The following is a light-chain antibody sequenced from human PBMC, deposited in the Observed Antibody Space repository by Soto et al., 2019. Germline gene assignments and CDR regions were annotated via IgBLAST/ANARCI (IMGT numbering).Light chain of an antibody. Sequence: QSALTQPASVSGSPGQSITISCTGTSSDVGGYKFVSWYQQHPGKAPKLMICEVSNRPSGVSSRFSGSKSGNTASLTISGLQAEDEADYYCGSYTGSIYVFGPGTKVTVL. V-gene: IGLV2-14*01. J-gene: IGLJ1*01. CDR3: GSYTGSIYV. CDR1: SSDVGGYKF. CDR2: EVS.